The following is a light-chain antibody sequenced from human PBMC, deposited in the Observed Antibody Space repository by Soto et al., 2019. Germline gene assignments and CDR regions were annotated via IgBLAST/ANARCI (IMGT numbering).Light chain of an antibody. V-gene: IGKV3-15*01. CDR3: QQSNNWPRT. J-gene: IGKJ1*01. CDR2: GAS. CDR1: QSVSSN. Sequence: EIVMTQSPATLSVSPGERATLSCRASQSVSSNLVWYQQKPGQAPRLLIYGASSRATGISARFSGSGSGTEFTLTISSLQSEDFAVYYCQQSNNWPRTFGQGTKVEI.